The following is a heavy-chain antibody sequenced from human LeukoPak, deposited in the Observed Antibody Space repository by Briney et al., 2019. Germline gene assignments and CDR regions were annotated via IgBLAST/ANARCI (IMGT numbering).Heavy chain of an antibody. D-gene: IGHD1-14*01. J-gene: IGHJ4*02. CDR3: AKGWKGNLDY. CDR1: GFSFSSNA. CDR2: VSGSGGST. V-gene: IGHV3-23*01. Sequence: QPGASLRLSCAASGFSFSSNAMNWVRQAPGKGLEWVSAVSGSGGSTYYAASVKGRFTISRDNSKNTVYLQMNSLRAEDTALYYCAKGWKGNLDYWGQGTLVTVSS.